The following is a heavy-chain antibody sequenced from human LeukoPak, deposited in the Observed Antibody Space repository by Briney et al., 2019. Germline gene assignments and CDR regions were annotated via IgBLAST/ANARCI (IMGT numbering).Heavy chain of an antibody. CDR3: VREGLERRTNFDY. D-gene: IGHD1-1*01. CDR1: GFTFTSHV. Sequence: GGSLRLSCSASGFTFTSHVMHWVRQAPGKGLQYVSGISMNVQTTYYAGSVKGRFTISRDSSKNTVYLQMNSLTAEGTAVYYCVREGLERRTNFDYWGQGTLVSVSS. J-gene: IGHJ4*02. V-gene: IGHV3-64D*06. CDR2: ISMNVQTT.